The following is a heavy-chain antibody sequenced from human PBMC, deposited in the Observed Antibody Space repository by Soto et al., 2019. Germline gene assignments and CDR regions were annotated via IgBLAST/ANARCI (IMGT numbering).Heavy chain of an antibody. CDR3: AKDTGYCNNDVCLGDY. CDR2: ISGSDGTT. CDR1: GFTFSSYA. J-gene: IGHJ4*02. D-gene: IGHD2-8*01. Sequence: EVQLLESGGGLVQPGGSLRLSCAASGFTFSSYAMSWVRQAPGKGLEWVSLISGSDGTTYYADSVKGRFTISRDNSKNTVYLQMNSLGAEDTGVYYCAKDTGYCNNDVCLGDYWGQGTLVTVSS. V-gene: IGHV3-23*01.